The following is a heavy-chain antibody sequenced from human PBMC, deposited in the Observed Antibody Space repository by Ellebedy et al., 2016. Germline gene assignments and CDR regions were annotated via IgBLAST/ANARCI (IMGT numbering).Heavy chain of an antibody. V-gene: IGHV1-18*01. Sequence: ASVKVSXKASGYTFTSYGISWVRQAPGQGLEWMGWISAYNGNTNYAQKLQGRVTMTTDTSTSTAYMELRSLRSDDTAVYYCARQDDYDSSGYCDYWGQGTLVTVPS. J-gene: IGHJ4*02. CDR3: ARQDDYDSSGYCDY. CDR2: ISAYNGNT. D-gene: IGHD3-22*01. CDR1: GYTFTSYG.